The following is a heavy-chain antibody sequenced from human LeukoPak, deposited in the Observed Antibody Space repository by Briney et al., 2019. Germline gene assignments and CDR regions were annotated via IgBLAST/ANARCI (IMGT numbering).Heavy chain of an antibody. D-gene: IGHD3-10*01. CDR2: IYYTGNT. CDR3: ARVALLEIVRGVFDTYYFDY. J-gene: IGHJ4*02. CDR1: GGSISSYY. Sequence: KSSETLSLTCTVSGGSISSYYWSWIRQPPGKGLEWIGYIYYTGNTNYNPSLKSRVTISIDTSKNQFSLKLSSVTAADTAVYYCARVALLEIVRGVFDTYYFDYWGQGTLVTVSS. V-gene: IGHV4-59*12.